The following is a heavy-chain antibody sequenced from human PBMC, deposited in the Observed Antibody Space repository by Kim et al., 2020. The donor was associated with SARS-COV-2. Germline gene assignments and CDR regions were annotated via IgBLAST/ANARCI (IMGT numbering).Heavy chain of an antibody. Sequence: SETLSLTCTVSGGSISSGGYYWSWIRQHPGKGLEWIGYIYYSGSTYYNPSLKSRVTISVDTSKNQFSLKLSSVTAADTAVYYCASIKKLTYYYGSGSYYNWFDPWGQGTLVTVSS. CDR1: GGSISSGGYY. J-gene: IGHJ5*02. D-gene: IGHD3-10*01. CDR2: IYYSGST. V-gene: IGHV4-31*03. CDR3: ASIKKLTYYYGSGSYYNWFDP.